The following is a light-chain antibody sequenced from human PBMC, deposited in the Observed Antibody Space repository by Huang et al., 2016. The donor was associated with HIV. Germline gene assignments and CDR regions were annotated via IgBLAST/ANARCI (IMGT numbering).Light chain of an antibody. J-gene: IGKJ5*01. Sequence: AIRITQSPSSLSASTGDRVTITCRARQDISNYLAWYQQKPGEAPKLLIFAASTLQSGVPSRFSGGGSGTDFTLTINCLQSEDLATYFCQQYDTYPHTFGQGTRLEIK. CDR1: QDISNY. CDR3: QQYDTYPHT. CDR2: AAS. V-gene: IGKV1-8*01.